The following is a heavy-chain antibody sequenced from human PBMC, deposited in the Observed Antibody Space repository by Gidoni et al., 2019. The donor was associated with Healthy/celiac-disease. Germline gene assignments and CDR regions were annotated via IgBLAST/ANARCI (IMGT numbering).Heavy chain of an antibody. Sequence: EVQLLESGGGLVQPGGSLRLSCAASGFTFSSSSMSWVRQAPGKGLEWVSAISGSGGSTYYADSVKGRFTISRDNSKNTLYLQMNSLRAEDTAVYYCAKDRAYYDSSGSCYFDYWGQGTLVTVSS. CDR3: AKDRAYYDSSGSCYFDY. J-gene: IGHJ4*02. CDR2: ISGSGGST. D-gene: IGHD3-22*01. CDR1: GFTFSSSS. V-gene: IGHV3-23*01.